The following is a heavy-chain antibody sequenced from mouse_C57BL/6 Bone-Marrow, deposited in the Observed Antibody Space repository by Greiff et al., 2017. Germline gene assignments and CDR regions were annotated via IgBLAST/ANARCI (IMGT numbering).Heavy chain of an antibody. CDR2: INPGSGGT. Sequence: QVQLQQSGAELVRPGTSVKVSCKASGYAFTNYLIEWVKQRPGQGLEWIGVINPGSGGTNYNEKFKGKATLTADKSSSTAYMQLSSLTSEDSAVYVCARSIYYYGRTLSAFWGKGTLVTVSA. D-gene: IGHD1-1*01. CDR3: ARSIYYYGRTLSAF. V-gene: IGHV1-54*01. J-gene: IGHJ3*01. CDR1: GYAFTNYL.